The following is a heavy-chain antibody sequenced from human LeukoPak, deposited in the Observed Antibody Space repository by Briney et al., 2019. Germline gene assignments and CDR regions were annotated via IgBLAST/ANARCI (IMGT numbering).Heavy chain of an antibody. Sequence: PGGSLRLSCAAPGFSFSIYWMSWVRQAPGKGLEWVANIKQDGSEKYYVDSVKGRFTISRDNAKNSLYLQMNSLRAEDTAVYYCARVVTVTTDYWGQGTLVTVSS. D-gene: IGHD4-17*01. V-gene: IGHV3-7*01. CDR3: ARVVTVTTDY. CDR2: IKQDGSEK. J-gene: IGHJ4*02. CDR1: GFSFSIYW.